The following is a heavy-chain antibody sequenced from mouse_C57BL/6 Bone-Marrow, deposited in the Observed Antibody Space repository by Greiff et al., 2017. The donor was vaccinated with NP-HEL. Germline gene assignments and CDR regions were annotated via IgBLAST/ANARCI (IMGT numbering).Heavy chain of an antibody. CDR2: IDPENGDT. D-gene: IGHD2-10*02. CDR1: GFNIKDDY. CDR3: TTGMRYWYFDV. J-gene: IGHJ1*03. V-gene: IGHV14-4*01. Sequence: VHVKQSGAELVRPGASVKLSCTASGFNIKDDYMHWVKQRPEQGLEWIGWIDPENGDTEYASKFQGKATITADTSSNTAYLQLSSLTSEDTAVYYCTTGMRYWYFDVWGTGTTVTVSS.